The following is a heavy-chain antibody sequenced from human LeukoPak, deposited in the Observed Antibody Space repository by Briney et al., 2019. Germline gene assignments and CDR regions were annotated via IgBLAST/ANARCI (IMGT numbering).Heavy chain of an antibody. CDR3: ARDRYDILTGYRHYYYYMDV. CDR1: GGSISSSTYY. Sequence: SETLSLTCTVSGGSISSSTYYWGWIRQPPGKGLEWIGSIYYSGSTYYNPSLKSRVTISVDTSKNQFSLKLSSVTAADTAVYYCARDRYDILTGYRHYYYYMDVWGKGTTVTVSS. CDR2: IYYSGST. J-gene: IGHJ6*03. V-gene: IGHV4-39*07. D-gene: IGHD3-9*01.